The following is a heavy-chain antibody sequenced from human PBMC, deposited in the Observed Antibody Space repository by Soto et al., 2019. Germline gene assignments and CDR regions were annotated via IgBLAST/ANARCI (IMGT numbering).Heavy chain of an antibody. Sequence: QVQLQESSPGLVKPSGTLSLTCAVSGASISSSNWWSWVRQPPGKGLEWIGEIFHSGSTNSNPSLKSRXXMXLXVSNNQFSLKLSSVTAADMAVYYCARRIYGDWYFDLWGRGTLVTVSS. CDR1: GASISSSNW. J-gene: IGHJ2*01. CDR3: ARRIYGDWYFDL. V-gene: IGHV4-4*02. CDR2: IFHSGST. D-gene: IGHD3-16*01.